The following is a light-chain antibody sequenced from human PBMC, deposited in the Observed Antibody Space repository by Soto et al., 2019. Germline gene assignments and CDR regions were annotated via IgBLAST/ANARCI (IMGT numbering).Light chain of an antibody. Sequence: SSLSASVGDSFTITCRSSQGIIRYLSWYQQKPGRAPKLLISAASTLRSGVPARFSGSGSGTDFTLSITSLQTEDFSTYYCKQLNTYPVTFGEGTKVDIK. CDR3: KQLNTYPVT. J-gene: IGKJ4*01. V-gene: IGKV1-9*01. CDR2: AAS. CDR1: QGIIRY.